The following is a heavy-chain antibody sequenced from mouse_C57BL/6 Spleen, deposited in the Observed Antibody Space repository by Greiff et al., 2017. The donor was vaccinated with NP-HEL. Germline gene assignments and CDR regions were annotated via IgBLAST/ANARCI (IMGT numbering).Heavy chain of an antibody. D-gene: IGHD1-1*01. Sequence: EVQLQQSGPELVKPGASVKMSCKASGYTFTDYNMHWVKQSHGKSLEWIGYINPNNGGTSYNQKFKGKATLTVNKSSSTAYMELRSLTWEDSAVYYCAKRCDYGSSYEENYAMDYWGQGTSVTVSS. CDR3: AKRCDYGSSYEENYAMDY. CDR2: INPNNGGT. J-gene: IGHJ4*01. V-gene: IGHV1-22*01. CDR1: GYTFTDYN.